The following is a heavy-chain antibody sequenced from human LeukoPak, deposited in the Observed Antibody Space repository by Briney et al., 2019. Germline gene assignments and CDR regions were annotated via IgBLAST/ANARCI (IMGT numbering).Heavy chain of an antibody. CDR3: ARDTSAWRYGMDV. V-gene: IGHV3-7*01. Sequence: GGSLRLSCEASGFTLSSHWMSWARQAPGKGLEWVAIIKQDGSEKDYVDSVTGRFTISRDNAKNSLYLQMNSLRDEDTAVYYCARDTSAWRYGMDVWGQGTTVTVSS. J-gene: IGHJ6*02. CDR2: IKQDGSEK. D-gene: IGHD6-19*01. CDR1: GFTLSSHW.